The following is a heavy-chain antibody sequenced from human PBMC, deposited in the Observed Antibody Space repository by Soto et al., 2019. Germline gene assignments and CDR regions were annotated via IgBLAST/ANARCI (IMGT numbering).Heavy chain of an antibody. CDR3: ARGSLTMDV. Sequence: WETLSLTCTVSGGSINNYYWSWIRQPAGKGLEWIGRIYPSGNTNYNPSLKSRVIMSVDTSKDQFSLKLNSVTAADTAVYYCARGSLTMDVWGQGTTVTVSS. V-gene: IGHV4-4*07. CDR2: IYPSGNT. CDR1: GGSINNYY. J-gene: IGHJ6*02. D-gene: IGHD3-10*01.